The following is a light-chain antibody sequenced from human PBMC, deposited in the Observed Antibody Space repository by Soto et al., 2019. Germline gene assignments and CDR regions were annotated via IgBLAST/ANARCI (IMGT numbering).Light chain of an antibody. J-gene: IGKJ2*01. V-gene: IGKV3-15*01. CDR2: GAS. CDR3: QQYNNWSPMYT. Sequence: EKVLTQSPATLSVSPGERATLSCRASHSVSSNLAWYQQKPGQAPRLLIYGASTRATAITVRFSGSGSGSKFTLTIISLQSEDFAIYYCQQYNNWSPMYTFGQGTKVEIK. CDR1: HSVSSN.